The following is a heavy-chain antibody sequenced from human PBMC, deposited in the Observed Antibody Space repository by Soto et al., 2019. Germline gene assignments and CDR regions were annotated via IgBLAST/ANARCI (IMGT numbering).Heavy chain of an antibody. V-gene: IGHV1-69*01. D-gene: IGHD3-22*01. CDR2: IIPIFGTA. Sequence: QVQLVQSGAEVKKPGSSVKVSCKASGGTFSSYAISWVRQAPGQGLEWIGGIIPIFGTANYAQKFQGRVTITPDESTRTAYMELSSPRSEDTGLYYGAREGYYYDSSGYRGYFVLWGRGTLVTVSS. CDR1: GGTFSSYA. J-gene: IGHJ2*01. CDR3: AREGYYYDSSGYRGYFVL.